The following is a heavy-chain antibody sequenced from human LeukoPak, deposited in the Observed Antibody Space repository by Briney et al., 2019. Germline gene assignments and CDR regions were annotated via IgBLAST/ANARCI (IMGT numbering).Heavy chain of an antibody. V-gene: IGHV3-13*01. J-gene: IGHJ6*02. Sequence: SGGSLRLSCEASGFTFSSYDMHWVRQATGKGLEWVSAIGTAGDTYYPGSVKGRFTISRENAENSLYLQMNSLRAGDTAVYYCATRARSGYYYGMDVWGQGTTVTVSS. CDR3: ATRARSGYYYGMDV. CDR2: IGTAGDT. CDR1: GFTFSSYD. D-gene: IGHD3-3*01.